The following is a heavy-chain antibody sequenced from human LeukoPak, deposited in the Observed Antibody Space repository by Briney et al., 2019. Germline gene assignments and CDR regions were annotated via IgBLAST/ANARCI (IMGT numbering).Heavy chain of an antibody. D-gene: IGHD3-22*01. CDR2: IHYSGST. J-gene: IGHJ4*02. CDR1: GGSMRSDGYY. V-gene: IGHV4-31*03. CDR3: VRDQRDSSGHRQRFDY. Sequence: PSETLSLTCTVSGGSMRSDGYYWSWIRQHPGKGLEWIGNIHYSGSTNYNPSLKSRVAISVDTSQNQFSLKLSSVTAADTAMYYCVRDQRDSSGHRQRFDYWGQGALVTVSP.